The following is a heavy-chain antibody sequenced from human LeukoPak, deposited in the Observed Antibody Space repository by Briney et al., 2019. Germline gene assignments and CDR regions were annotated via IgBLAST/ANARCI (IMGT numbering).Heavy chain of an antibody. V-gene: IGHV1-69*01. Sequence: SVKVSCKASGGTFSSYAISWVRQAPGQGLEWMGGIIPIFGTANYAQKFQGRVTITADESTSTAYMELSSLRSEDTAVYYCARVRRQLVFSYFDYWGQGTLVTVSS. D-gene: IGHD6-13*01. CDR3: ARVRRQLVFSYFDY. J-gene: IGHJ4*02. CDR1: GGTFSSYA. CDR2: IIPIFGTA.